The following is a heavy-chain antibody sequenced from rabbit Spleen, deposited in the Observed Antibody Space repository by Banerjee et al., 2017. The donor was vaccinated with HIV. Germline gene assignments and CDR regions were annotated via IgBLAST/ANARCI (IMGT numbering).Heavy chain of an antibody. V-gene: IGHV1S40*01. CDR3: ARDTSSSFSSYGMDL. CDR1: GFSFSSGYW. J-gene: IGHJ6*01. D-gene: IGHD1-1*01. Sequence: QSLEESGGGLVKPGASLTLTCKASGFSFSSGYWMCWVRQAPGKGLEWIACIYAGSSGNTYFANWAKGRFTISKTSSTTVTLQMTSLTVADTATYFCARDTSSSFSSYGMDLWGPGTLVTVS. CDR2: IYAGSSGNT.